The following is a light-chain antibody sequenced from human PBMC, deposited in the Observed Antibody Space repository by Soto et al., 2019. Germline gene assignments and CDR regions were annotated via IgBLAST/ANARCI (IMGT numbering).Light chain of an antibody. CDR2: KAS. Sequence: DIQMTQSPSTLSASVGDRVTITCRASQSISSWLAWYQQKPGKAPNLLIYKASSLESGVPSRFSGSGSGSEFTLTISSRQPDDFATYYCQQYSTYSRTFGQGTKVEI. CDR3: QQYSTYSRT. V-gene: IGKV1-5*03. J-gene: IGKJ1*01. CDR1: QSISSW.